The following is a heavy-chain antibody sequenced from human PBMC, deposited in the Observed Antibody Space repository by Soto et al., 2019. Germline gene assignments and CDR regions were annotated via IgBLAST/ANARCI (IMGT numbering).Heavy chain of an antibody. CDR1: GGTFSSYA. V-gene: IGHV1-69*13. CDR3: AREGDIVGLDGFDV. J-gene: IGHJ3*01. Sequence: ASVKVSCKASGGTFSSYAISWVRQAPGQGLEWMGGIIPIFGTANYAQKFQGRVTITADESTSTAYMELSSLRSEDTAVYYCAREGDIVGLDGFDVWGQGTMVTVSS. D-gene: IGHD1-26*01. CDR2: IIPIFGTA.